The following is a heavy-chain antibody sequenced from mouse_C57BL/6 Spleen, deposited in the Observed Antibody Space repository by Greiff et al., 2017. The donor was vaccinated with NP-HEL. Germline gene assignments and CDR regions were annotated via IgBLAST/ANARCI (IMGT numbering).Heavy chain of an antibody. V-gene: IGHV1-26*01. CDR2: INPNNGGT. CDR3: ARGDSGYGAY. Sequence: EVQLQQSGSELVKPGASVKISCKASGFTFTDYYMNWVKQSHGKSLEWIGDINPNNGGTSYNQEFKGKATLTVDKSASTAYMGLRSLTSEDSAVYYGARGDSGYGAYWGQGTLVTDSA. D-gene: IGHD3-2*02. CDR1: GFTFTDYY. J-gene: IGHJ3*01.